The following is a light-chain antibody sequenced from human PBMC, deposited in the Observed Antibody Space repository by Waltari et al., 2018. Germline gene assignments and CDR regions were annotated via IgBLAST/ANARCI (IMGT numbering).Light chain of an antibody. CDR3: CSYAGNHSVV. CDR1: SSNVGTYNL. V-gene: IGLV2-23*02. J-gene: IGLJ2*01. Sequence: QSALTQPASVSGSPGQSITVSCNGSSSNVGTYNLVSWYQQHPGNAPKLLIYEVTLRPSGVSNRFSCSKSGNTASLTVSGLQAEDEAEYSCCSYAGNHSVVFGGGTKLTVL. CDR2: EVT.